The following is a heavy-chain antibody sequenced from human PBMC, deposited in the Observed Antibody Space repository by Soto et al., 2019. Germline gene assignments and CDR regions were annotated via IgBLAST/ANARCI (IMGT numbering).Heavy chain of an antibody. D-gene: IGHD4-17*01. CDR1: GFTFTSFT. CDR2: MPYDGART. J-gene: IGHJ5*02. V-gene: IGHV3-30-3*01. Sequence: QVQLVESGGGVVQPGWSLSLSCATSGFTFTSFTMHWVRQAPGKGLEWIAVMPYDGARTDYADAVKGRFTISRDTSKTTLYLQMTNLRPDDTAMYYCARDRPYGDPNWFDPWGQGTLVTVSS. CDR3: ARDRPYGDPNWFDP.